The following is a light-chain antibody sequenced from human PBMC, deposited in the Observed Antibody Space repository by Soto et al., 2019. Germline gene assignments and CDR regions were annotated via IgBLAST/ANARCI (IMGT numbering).Light chain of an antibody. J-gene: IGKJ5*01. V-gene: IGKV1-33*01. CDR3: QQYDSLPIT. Sequence: DIQMTPSPSSLSASVGDSVTITCQARQDINNYLSWYQQKPGKAPKILIYDASNLETGVPSRFSGSGSVTDFTSTISSLQPEDIATDFCQQYDSLPITFGQGTRLEIK. CDR1: QDINNY. CDR2: DAS.